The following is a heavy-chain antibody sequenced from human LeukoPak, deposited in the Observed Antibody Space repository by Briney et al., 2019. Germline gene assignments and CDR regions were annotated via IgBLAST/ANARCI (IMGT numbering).Heavy chain of an antibody. D-gene: IGHD6-19*01. V-gene: IGHV3-74*01. J-gene: IGHJ4*02. CDR3: AKDLGSSGWYIDY. CDR2: INTDGSST. Sequence: GGSLRLSCAASGFTFSSYWMHWVRQAPGKGLVWVPRINTDGSSTSYADSVKGRFTISRDNAKNTLYLQMNSLRAEDTAVYYCAKDLGSSGWYIDYWGQGTLVTVSS. CDR1: GFTFSSYW.